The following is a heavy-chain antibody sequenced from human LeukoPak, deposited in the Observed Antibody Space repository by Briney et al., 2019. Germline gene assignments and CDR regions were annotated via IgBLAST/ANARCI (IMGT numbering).Heavy chain of an antibody. Sequence: GGSLRLSCAASGFTFSSYGMHWVRQAPGKALVWVAVISYDGSNKYYADSVKGRFTISRDNSKNTLYLQMNSLRAEDTAVYYCAKDPSWRVRGVPENYYYYGMDVWGQGTTVTVSS. V-gene: IGHV3-30*18. D-gene: IGHD3-10*01. J-gene: IGHJ6*02. CDR3: AKDPSWRVRGVPENYYYYGMDV. CDR2: ISYDGSNK. CDR1: GFTFSSYG.